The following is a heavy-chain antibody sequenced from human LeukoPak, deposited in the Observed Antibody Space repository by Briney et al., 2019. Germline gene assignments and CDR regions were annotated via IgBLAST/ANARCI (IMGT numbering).Heavy chain of an antibody. CDR1: GFTFSSYA. D-gene: IGHD3-16*02. J-gene: IGHJ4*02. CDR3: GGDYVWGRYRLN. V-gene: IGHV3-23*01. Sequence: GGSLRLSCAASGFTFSSYAMSWVRQAPGKGLEWFSAISGIGGSPYYADSVKGRFTISRADSKNTPTLQRTSWRPEATPLYSGGGDYVWGRYRLNWGQGTLVTVSS. CDR2: ISGIGGSP.